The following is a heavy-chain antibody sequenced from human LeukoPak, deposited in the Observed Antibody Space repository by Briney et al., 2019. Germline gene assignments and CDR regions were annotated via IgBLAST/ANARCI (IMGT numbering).Heavy chain of an antibody. CDR1: GFTFSDYI. CDR2: INDGGRED. J-gene: IGHJ5*02. D-gene: IGHD1-1*01. Sequence: AGSLSLSCEASGFTFSDYILDWIRQAPGKGLEWVANINDGGREDIYVKPVKGRFAISRDDAKSTLYLQMDSLRGDDTALYYCARDNGGYFDTWGRGTPVTVSS. CDR3: ARDNGGYFDT. V-gene: IGHV3-7*03.